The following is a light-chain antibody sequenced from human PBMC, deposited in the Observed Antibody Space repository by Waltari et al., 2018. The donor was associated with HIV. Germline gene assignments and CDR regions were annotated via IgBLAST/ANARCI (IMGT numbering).Light chain of an antibody. V-gene: IGKV1-39*01. J-gene: IGKJ1*01. CDR2: AAS. Sequence: DIQMTQSPSSLSASVGDRVTITCRASQSINTYLNWYHQQPGKAPKLLIHAASNLQTGVPSRFSGSGSVTDFTLTINSLQPEDLGIYYCQQSYSTPGTFGQGTKVEIK. CDR1: QSINTY. CDR3: QQSYSTPGT.